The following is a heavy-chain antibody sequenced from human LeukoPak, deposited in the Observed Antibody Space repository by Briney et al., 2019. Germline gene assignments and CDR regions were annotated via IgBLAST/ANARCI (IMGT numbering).Heavy chain of an antibody. D-gene: IGHD3-22*01. CDR3: ARRPWLLLIDAFDI. J-gene: IGHJ3*02. Sequence: KTSETLSLTCTVSGGSISSSRHYWGWIRQPPGKGLEWIGSIYYSGSTYYNPSLKSRVTISVDTSKNQFSLKLSSVTAADTAVYYCARRPWLLLIDAFDIWGQGTMVTVSS. CDR2: IYYSGST. V-gene: IGHV4-39*01. CDR1: GGSISSSRHY.